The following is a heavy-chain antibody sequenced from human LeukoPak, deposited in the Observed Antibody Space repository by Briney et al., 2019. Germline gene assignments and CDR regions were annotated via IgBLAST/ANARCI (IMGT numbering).Heavy chain of an antibody. CDR1: GFTFSSYD. CDR2: ISGSGGST. J-gene: IGHJ6*02. D-gene: IGHD2-2*02. V-gene: IGHV3-23*01. Sequence: GGSLRLSCAASGFTFSSYDMSWVRQAPGKGLEWVSDISGSGGSTYYADSVKGRFTISRDNSKNTLYLQMNSMRAEDTAVYYCANIPYYYYVMDVWGQGTTVTVSS. CDR3: ANIPYYYYVMDV.